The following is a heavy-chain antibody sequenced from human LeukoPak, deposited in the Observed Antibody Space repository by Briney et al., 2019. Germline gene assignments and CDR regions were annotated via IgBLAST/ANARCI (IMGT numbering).Heavy chain of an antibody. CDR1: GFTFSTYW. V-gene: IGHV3-7*01. Sequence: PGRSLRLSCAASGFTFSTYWMSWVRQAPGKGLDWVANIKQDGTDKYYVDSVKGRFTISRDNAKNSLYLQMNSLRAEDTAVYYCAREKLDSRGYVDYWGQGTLVTVSS. CDR3: AREKLDSRGYVDY. CDR2: IKQDGTDK. J-gene: IGHJ4*02. D-gene: IGHD3-22*01.